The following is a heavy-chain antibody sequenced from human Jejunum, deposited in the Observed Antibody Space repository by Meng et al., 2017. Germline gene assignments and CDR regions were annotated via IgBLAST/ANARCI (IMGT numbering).Heavy chain of an antibody. V-gene: IGHV3-74*01. Sequence: GGSLRLSCAASGFTFSGYWTHWVRQGTGKSLVWLSHINSDGTGTSYAESVRGRFTISRDNAKNTLYLQMNSLTVEDPAVYYCVSDGPNYFDQWGQGTLVTVSS. CDR2: INSDGTGT. J-gene: IGHJ4*02. CDR1: GFTFSGYW. CDR3: VSDGPNYFDQ.